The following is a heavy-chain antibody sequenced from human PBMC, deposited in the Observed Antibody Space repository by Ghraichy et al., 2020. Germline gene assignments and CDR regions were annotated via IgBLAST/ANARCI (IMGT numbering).Heavy chain of an antibody. CDR2: ISGSGGST. CDR3: AKKRIPSGGFDL. V-gene: IGHV3-23*01. J-gene: IGHJ3*01. Sequence: GGSLRLSCAASGFTFSNYAMNWVRQAPGKGLEWVSAISGSGGSTYYADSVKGRFTISRDNSKNTLYLQMNSLRAEDTAVYYCAKKRIPSGGFDLWGQGTMIAVSS. CDR1: GFTFSNYA. D-gene: IGHD2-15*01.